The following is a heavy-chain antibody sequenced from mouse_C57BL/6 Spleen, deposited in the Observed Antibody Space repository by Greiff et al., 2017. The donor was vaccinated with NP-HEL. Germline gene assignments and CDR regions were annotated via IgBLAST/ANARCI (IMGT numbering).Heavy chain of an antibody. V-gene: IGHV5-17*01. CDR1: GFTFSDYG. D-gene: IGHD4-1*01. J-gene: IGHJ2*01. Sequence: EVKLVESGGGLVKPGGSLKLSCAASGFTFSDYGMHWVRQAPEQGLEWVAYISSGSSTIYYADTVKGRFTISRDNAKNTLFLQMTSLRSEDTAMYYCARAGKVFDYWGQGTTLTVSS. CDR3: ARAGKVFDY. CDR2: ISSGSSTI.